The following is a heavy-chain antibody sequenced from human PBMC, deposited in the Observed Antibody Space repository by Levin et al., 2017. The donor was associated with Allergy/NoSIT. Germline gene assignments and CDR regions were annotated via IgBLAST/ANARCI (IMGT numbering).Heavy chain of an antibody. Sequence: GESLKISCAASGFTFSNAWMSWVRQAPGKGLEWVGRIKSKTDGGTTDYAAPVKGRFTISRDDSKNTLYLQMNSLKTEDTAVYYCTTGGPVKYYDFWSGYHYYAFDIWGQGTMVTVSS. CDR1: GFTFSNAW. D-gene: IGHD3-3*01. CDR2: IKSKTDGGTT. CDR3: TTGGPVKYYDFWSGYHYYAFDI. V-gene: IGHV3-15*01. J-gene: IGHJ3*02.